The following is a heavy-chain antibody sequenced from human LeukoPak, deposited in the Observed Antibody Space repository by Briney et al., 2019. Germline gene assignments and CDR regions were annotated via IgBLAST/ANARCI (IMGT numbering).Heavy chain of an antibody. CDR1: GGTFSSYA. V-gene: IGHV1-69*05. CDR3: ARGSPSYSSSGDAFDI. Sequence: SVKVSCKASGGTFSSYAISWVRQAPGQGLEWMGGIIPIFGTANYAQKFQGRVTMTRDTSTSTVYMELSSLRSEDTAVYYCARGSPSYSSSGDAFDIWGQGTMVTVSS. J-gene: IGHJ3*02. D-gene: IGHD6-13*01. CDR2: IIPIFGTA.